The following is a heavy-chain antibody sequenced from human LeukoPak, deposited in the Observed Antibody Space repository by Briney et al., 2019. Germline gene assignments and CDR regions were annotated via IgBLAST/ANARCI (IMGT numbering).Heavy chain of an antibody. J-gene: IGHJ6*02. V-gene: IGHV1-18*01. Sequence: ASVKVSCKASGYTFTSYGISWVRQAPGQGLEWMGWISAYNGNTNYAQKLQGRVTMTTDTSTSTAYMELRSLRSDDTAVYYCARAPEVASPSLPYYYYYYGMDVWGQGTTVTVSS. CDR2: ISAYNGNT. CDR3: ARAPEVASPSLPYYYYYYGMDV. CDR1: GYTFTSYG. D-gene: IGHD1-14*01.